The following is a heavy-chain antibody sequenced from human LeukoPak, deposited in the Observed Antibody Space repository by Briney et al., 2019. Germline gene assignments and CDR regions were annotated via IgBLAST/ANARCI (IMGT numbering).Heavy chain of an antibody. V-gene: IGHV3-21*04. CDR3: ARSYPIAVARFYFDY. Sequence: GGSLRLSCAASGFTFSSYSMNWVRQAPGKGLEWVSSISSSSSYIKYADSVKGRFTISRDNAKNSLYLQMNSLRAEDTALYYCARSYPIAVARFYFDYWGQGTLVTVSS. CDR2: ISSSSSYI. CDR1: GFTFSSYS. J-gene: IGHJ4*02. D-gene: IGHD6-19*01.